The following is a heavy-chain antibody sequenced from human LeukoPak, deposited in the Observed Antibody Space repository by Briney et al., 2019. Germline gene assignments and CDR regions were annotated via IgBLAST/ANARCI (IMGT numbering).Heavy chain of an antibody. J-gene: IGHJ4*02. Sequence: ASVKVSCKASGYTFTSYGISWVRQAPGQGLEWMGWISAYNGNTNCAQKLQGRVTVTTDTSTSRAFTELKRLRSDDTAVYYCARATVGFWSGYFGYWGQGTLVTVSS. CDR2: ISAYNGNT. CDR1: GYTFTSYG. V-gene: IGHV1-18*01. CDR3: ARATVGFWSGYFGY. D-gene: IGHD3-3*01.